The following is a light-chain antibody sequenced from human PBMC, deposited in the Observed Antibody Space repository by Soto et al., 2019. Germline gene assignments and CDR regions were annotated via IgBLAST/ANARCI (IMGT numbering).Light chain of an antibody. Sequence: DIQMTQSPSSLSASVGDRVTITCQASQDINNCLNWFQQKPGKAPKLMIYDASSLEEGVPSRFSGSGSGTDFTLTITSLEPEDFAVYYCQQYGTSPRTFGQGTRLEIK. J-gene: IGKJ5*01. CDR1: QDINNC. CDR2: DAS. CDR3: QQYGTSPRT. V-gene: IGKV1-33*01.